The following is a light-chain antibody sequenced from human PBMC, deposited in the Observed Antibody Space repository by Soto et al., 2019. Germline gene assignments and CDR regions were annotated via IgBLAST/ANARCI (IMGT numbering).Light chain of an antibody. CDR3: QQRSNWPPT. CDR1: QSVSSIY. V-gene: IGKV3D-20*02. J-gene: IGKJ5*01. CDR2: DAS. Sequence: IVLSQPPGTLSLSPGERATLSCRASQSVSSIYLAWYQQKPGQAPSLLIYDASTGATGIPARFSGSGSGTEFTLTISSLQSEDFAVYYCQQRSNWPPTFGQGTRLEIK.